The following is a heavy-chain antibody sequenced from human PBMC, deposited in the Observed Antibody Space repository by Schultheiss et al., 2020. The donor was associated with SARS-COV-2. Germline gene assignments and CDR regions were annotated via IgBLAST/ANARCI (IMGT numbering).Heavy chain of an antibody. CDR1: GYSISSGYY. Sequence: SETLSLTCAVSGYSISSGYYWSWIRQPPGKGLEWIGYIYHSGSTYYNPSLKSRVTISVDRSKNQFSLQLKSVTPEDTAVYYCARDRLAAADHWGQGTLVTVSS. CDR3: ARDRLAAADH. J-gene: IGHJ4*02. D-gene: IGHD6-13*01. V-gene: IGHV4-38-2*02. CDR2: IYHSGST.